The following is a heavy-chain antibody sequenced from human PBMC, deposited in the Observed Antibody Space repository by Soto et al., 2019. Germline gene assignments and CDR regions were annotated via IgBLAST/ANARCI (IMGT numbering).Heavy chain of an antibody. J-gene: IGHJ4*02. Sequence: SVKVSCKASGGTFSSYTISWVRQAPGQGLEWMGRIIPILGIANYAQKFQGRVTITADKSTSTAYMELSSLRSEDTAVYYCARDLALGPERYYFDYWGQGTLVTVSS. V-gene: IGHV1-69*04. CDR3: ARDLALGPERYYFDY. D-gene: IGHD1-1*01. CDR2: IIPILGIA. CDR1: GGTFSSYT.